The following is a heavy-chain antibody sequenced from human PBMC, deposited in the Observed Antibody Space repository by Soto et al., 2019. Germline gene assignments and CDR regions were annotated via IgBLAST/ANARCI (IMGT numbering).Heavy chain of an antibody. D-gene: IGHD2-2*01. V-gene: IGHV3-9*01. CDR2: ISWNSGSI. J-gene: IGHJ4*02. Sequence: PGGSLRLSCAASGFTFDDYAMHWVRQAPGKGLEWVSGISWNSGSIGYADSVKGRFTISRDNAKNSLYLQMNSLRAEDTALYYCAKDPSLVPEYYFDYWGQGTLVTVSS. CDR3: AKDPSLVPEYYFDY. CDR1: GFTFDDYA.